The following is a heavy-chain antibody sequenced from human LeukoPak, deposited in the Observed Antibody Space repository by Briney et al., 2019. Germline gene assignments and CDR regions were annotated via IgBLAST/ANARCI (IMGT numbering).Heavy chain of an antibody. CDR2: VYHGGNT. CDR1: GYSISNGYY. V-gene: IGHV4-38-2*02. CDR3: ARSYSGSSLY. D-gene: IGHD1-26*01. Sequence: SETLSLTCTVSGYSISNGYYWGWIRQPPGKGLEFIGSVYHGGNTYYKASLKSRVTISLDTSKNQFSLRLSSVTAADTAVYYCARSYSGSSLYWGQGSLVTVSS. J-gene: IGHJ1*01.